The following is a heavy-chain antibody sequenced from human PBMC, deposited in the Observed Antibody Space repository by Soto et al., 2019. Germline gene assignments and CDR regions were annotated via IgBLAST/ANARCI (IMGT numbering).Heavy chain of an antibody. J-gene: IGHJ2*01. CDR1: GFAFSGYW. CDR3: ALTTSNWGL. D-gene: IGHD4-17*01. Sequence: EVQLVESGGGLVQPGGSLRLSCAASGFAFSGYWMNWVRQAPGKALEWVANIKQDGSEKNYVGSVKGRFTISRDNAKNSLYLQMNSLRAEDTAVYYCALTTSNWGLWGRGTLVTVSS. V-gene: IGHV3-7*05. CDR2: IKQDGSEK.